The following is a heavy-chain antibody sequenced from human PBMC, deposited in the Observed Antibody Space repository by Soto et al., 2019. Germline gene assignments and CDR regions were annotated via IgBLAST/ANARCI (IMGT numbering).Heavy chain of an antibody. Sequence: PGGSLRLSCAASGFTFSSYAMSWVRQAPGKGLEWVSAISGSGGSTYYADSVKGRFTISRDNSKNTLYLQMNSLRAEDTAVYYCAKAGIVLMVYAPSPFYFDYWGQGTLVTVSS. CDR2: ISGSGGST. CDR3: AKAGIVLMVYAPSPFYFDY. CDR1: GFTFSSYA. D-gene: IGHD2-8*01. J-gene: IGHJ4*02. V-gene: IGHV3-23*01.